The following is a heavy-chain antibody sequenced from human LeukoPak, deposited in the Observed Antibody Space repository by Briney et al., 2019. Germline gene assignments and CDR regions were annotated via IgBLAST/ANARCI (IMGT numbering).Heavy chain of an antibody. CDR1: GGSISSSSYY. V-gene: IGHV4-39*02. Sequence: SETLSLTCTVSGGSISSSSYYWGWIRQPPGKGLEWIGSVYSSGSTYYNPSLKSRVTISVDTSRNHFSLKLSSVTAADTAVYYCARLSGYYYAMDVWGQGTTVTVSS. D-gene: IGHD1-26*01. CDR3: ARLSGYYYAMDV. J-gene: IGHJ6*02. CDR2: VYSSGST.